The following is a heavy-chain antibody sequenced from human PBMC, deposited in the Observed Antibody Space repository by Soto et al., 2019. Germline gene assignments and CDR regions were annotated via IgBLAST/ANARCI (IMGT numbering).Heavy chain of an antibody. Sequence: GGSLRLSCAASGFTFSNAWMNWVRQAPGKGLEWVGRIKSKTDGGPTDDAAPVKDRFTISSDDSKNKLYLQMNSLKTEDTAVYYCTRDHSSSFPRPAGNAFDIWGQGTMVTVSS. CDR2: IKSKTDGGPT. D-gene: IGHD6-6*01. CDR3: TRDHSSSFPRPAGNAFDI. V-gene: IGHV3-15*07. J-gene: IGHJ3*02. CDR1: GFTFSNAW.